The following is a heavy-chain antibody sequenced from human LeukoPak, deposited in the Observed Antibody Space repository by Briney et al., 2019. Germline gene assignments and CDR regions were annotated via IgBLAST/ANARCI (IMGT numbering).Heavy chain of an antibody. CDR3: ARDGDLSYCGGDWYPIY. Sequence: ASVKVSCKASGYTFTSYAMHWVRQAPGQRLEWMGWINAGNGNTKYSQKLQGRVTMTSDTSTSTAYMELRSLRSDDTAVYYCARDGDLSYCGGDWYPIYWGQGTLVTVSS. J-gene: IGHJ4*02. CDR2: INAGNGNT. CDR1: GYTFTSYA. D-gene: IGHD2-21*02. V-gene: IGHV1-3*01.